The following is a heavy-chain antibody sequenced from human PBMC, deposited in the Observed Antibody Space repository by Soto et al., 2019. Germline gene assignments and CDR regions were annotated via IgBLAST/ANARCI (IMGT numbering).Heavy chain of an antibody. Sequence: ASVKVSCKASGGTFSSYAISWVRQAPGQGLEWMGGIIPIFGTANYAQKFQGRVTITADESTSTAYMELSSLRSEDTAVYYCTIVVVPAANAFDIWGQGTMVTVSS. CDR2: IIPIFGTA. CDR3: TIVVVPAANAFDI. J-gene: IGHJ3*02. CDR1: GGTFSSYA. D-gene: IGHD2-2*01. V-gene: IGHV1-69*13.